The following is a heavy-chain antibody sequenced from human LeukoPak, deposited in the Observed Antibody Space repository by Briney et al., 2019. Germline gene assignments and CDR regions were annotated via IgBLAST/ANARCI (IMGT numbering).Heavy chain of an antibody. D-gene: IGHD3-10*01. V-gene: IGHV3-66*01. CDR1: GFTVSSNY. J-gene: IGHJ4*02. CDR2: IYSGGST. CDR3: ARTKSFGDFDY. Sequence: GGSLRLSCAASGFTVSSNYMSWVRQAPGKGLEWVSVIYSGGSTYYADSVKGRFTISRDNSKNTLYLQMNSLRAEDTAVYYCARTKSFGDFDYWGQGTLVTVSS.